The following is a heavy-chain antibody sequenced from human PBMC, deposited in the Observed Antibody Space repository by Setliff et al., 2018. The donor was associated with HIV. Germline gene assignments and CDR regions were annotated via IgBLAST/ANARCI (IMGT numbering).Heavy chain of an antibody. D-gene: IGHD6-19*01. J-gene: IGHJ4*02. V-gene: IGHV4-38-2*01. CDR3: ASTGYSSGWSFDY. CDR1: GYSLRSDYY. CDR2: IYHSGST. Sequence: SETLSLTCAVSGYSLRSDYYWGWIRQPPGKGLEWIASIYHSGSTYYNPSLKSRVIISVDTSKNQFSLKLSSVTAADTAVYYCASTGYSSGWSFDYWGQGTLVTVSS.